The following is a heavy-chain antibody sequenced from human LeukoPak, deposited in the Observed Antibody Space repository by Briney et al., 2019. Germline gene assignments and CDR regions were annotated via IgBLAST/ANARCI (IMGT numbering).Heavy chain of an antibody. CDR2: IIPIFGTA. CDR1: GGTFSSYA. Sequence: GASVKVSCKASGGTFSSYAISWVRQAPGQGLEWMGGIIPIFGTANYAQKFQGRVTITTDEATSTAYMELSSLRSEDTAVYYCAISRAGGAARWAYYYYYMDVWGKGTTVTVSS. V-gene: IGHV1-69*05. D-gene: IGHD6-19*01. J-gene: IGHJ6*03. CDR3: AISRAGGAARWAYYYYYMDV.